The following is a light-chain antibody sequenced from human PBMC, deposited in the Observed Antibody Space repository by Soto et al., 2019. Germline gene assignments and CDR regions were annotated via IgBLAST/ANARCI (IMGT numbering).Light chain of an antibody. CDR3: AAWDDSLSGWV. CDR1: SSNIGTNH. J-gene: IGLJ3*02. V-gene: IGLV1-47*01. CDR2: RNS. Sequence: QSVLTQPPSASGTPGQWVNISCSGGSSNIGTNHVYWYQHLPGAAPKLLIYRNSLRPSGVPDRFSGSNSGTSASLAISGLRSDDEADYYCAAWDDSLSGWVFGGGTKLTVL.